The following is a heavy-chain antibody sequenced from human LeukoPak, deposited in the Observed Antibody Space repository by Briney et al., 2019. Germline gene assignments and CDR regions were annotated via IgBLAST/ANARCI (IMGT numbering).Heavy chain of an antibody. CDR3: AKDHDYGDYHLDY. D-gene: IGHD4-17*01. V-gene: IGHV3-33*06. CDR1: GFTFSSYG. Sequence: PGGSLRLSCAASGFTFSSYGMHWVRHAPGKGLEWVAVIWYDGSNKYYADSVKGRFTISRDNSKNTLYLQMNSLRAEDTAVYYCAKDHDYGDYHLDYWGQGTLVTVSS. CDR2: IWYDGSNK. J-gene: IGHJ4*02.